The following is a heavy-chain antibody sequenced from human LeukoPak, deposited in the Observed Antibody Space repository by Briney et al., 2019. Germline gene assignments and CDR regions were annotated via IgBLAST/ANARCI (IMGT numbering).Heavy chain of an antibody. CDR2: ISRSSGTI. CDR1: GFTLSTSS. CDR3: ARDSGSGSYRFDH. Sequence: GGSLRLSCAASGFTLSTSSMNWVRQAPGKGLEWVSYISRSSGTIYYADSVKGRFTISRDNAKNSLYLQMNSLRAEDTAVYYCARDSGSGSYRFDHWGQGTLVTVSS. J-gene: IGHJ4*02. V-gene: IGHV3-48*01. D-gene: IGHD1-26*01.